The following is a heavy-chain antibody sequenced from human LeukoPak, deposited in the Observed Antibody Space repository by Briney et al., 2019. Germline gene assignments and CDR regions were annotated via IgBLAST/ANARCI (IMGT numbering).Heavy chain of an antibody. V-gene: IGHV3-53*01. J-gene: IGHJ4*02. CDR2: LYNTGNT. CDR1: GFTVNSNY. CDR3: ARLTADGRLYFVD. Sequence: GGSLRLSCAASGFTVNSNYLSWVRQAPGKGLEWVSTLYNTGNTYYANSVKGRFSISRGNSKNTLFLQMNSLRAEDTAVYYCARLTADGRLYFVDWGPGTLVTVSS. D-gene: IGHD6-13*01.